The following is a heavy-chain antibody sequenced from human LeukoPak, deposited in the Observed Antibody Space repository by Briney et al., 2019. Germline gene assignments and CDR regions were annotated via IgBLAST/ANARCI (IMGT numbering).Heavy chain of an antibody. CDR1: GGTFSSYA. Sequence: SVKVSCKASGGTFSSYAISWVRQAPGQGLEWMGGIIPIFGTANYAQKFQGRVTITADESTSTAYMELSSLRSEDTAVYYCARKRGTLFYYYYGMDVWGQGTTVTVSS. J-gene: IGHJ6*02. CDR3: ARKRGTLFYYYYGMDV. D-gene: IGHD1-1*01. V-gene: IGHV1-69*01. CDR2: IIPIFGTA.